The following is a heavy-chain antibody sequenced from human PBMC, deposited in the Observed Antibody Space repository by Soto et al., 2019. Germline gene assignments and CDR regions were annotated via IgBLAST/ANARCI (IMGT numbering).Heavy chain of an antibody. J-gene: IGHJ5*02. CDR3: ARGNGGSYDWFDP. CDR2: MIPNSGNT. V-gene: IGHV1-8*01. D-gene: IGHD1-26*01. CDR1: GYTFTSYD. Sequence: QVQLVQSGAEVKKPGASVKVSCKASGYTFTSYDINWVRQATGQGLEWMGWMIPNSGNTGYAQKYPGTLTMTRNPSISTAYMELTSLRSEDTAGYYCARGNGGSYDWFDPWGQGPLVTVSS.